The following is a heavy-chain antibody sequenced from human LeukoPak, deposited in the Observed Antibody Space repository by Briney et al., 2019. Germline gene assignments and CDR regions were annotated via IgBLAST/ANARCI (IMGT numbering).Heavy chain of an antibody. J-gene: IGHJ6*03. CDR3: ARVSIARGNIVNDMDV. V-gene: IGHV3-48*04. Sequence: GGSLRLSCAASGFTFSSYAMSWVRQAPGKGLEWVSYISHSGSTIYYADSVKGRFSVSRDNAKNSLYLQMNSLRAEDTAVYYCARVSIARGNIVNDMDVWGNGTTVTVSS. CDR2: ISHSGSTI. CDR1: GFTFSSYA. D-gene: IGHD2/OR15-2a*01.